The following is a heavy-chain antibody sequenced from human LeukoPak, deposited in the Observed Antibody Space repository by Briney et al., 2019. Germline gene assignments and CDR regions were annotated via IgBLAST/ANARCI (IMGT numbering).Heavy chain of an antibody. D-gene: IGHD3-10*01. Sequence: PSETPSLTCTVSGGSVSSGTYYWSWIRQPPGKGLEWIGYIYYTGSTNYSPSLKSRLTISVDTSKNQFSLKLSSVTAADTAVYYCARRGGSGRSFDYWGQGTLVTVSS. CDR2: IYYTGST. J-gene: IGHJ4*02. CDR1: GGSVSSGTYY. V-gene: IGHV4-61*01. CDR3: ARRGGSGRSFDY.